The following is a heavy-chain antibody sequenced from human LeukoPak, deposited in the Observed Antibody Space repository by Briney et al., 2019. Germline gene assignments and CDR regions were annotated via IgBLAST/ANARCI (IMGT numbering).Heavy chain of an antibody. J-gene: IGHJ4*02. Sequence: ASVKASCKASGYTFTGYYMHWVRPAPGQGLEWMGWINPNSGGTNYAQKFQGRVTMTRDTSISTAYMELSRLRSDDTAVYYCARICSSTSCVGYWGQGTLVTVSS. V-gene: IGHV1-2*02. CDR2: INPNSGGT. D-gene: IGHD2-2*01. CDR1: GYTFTGYY. CDR3: ARICSSTSCVGY.